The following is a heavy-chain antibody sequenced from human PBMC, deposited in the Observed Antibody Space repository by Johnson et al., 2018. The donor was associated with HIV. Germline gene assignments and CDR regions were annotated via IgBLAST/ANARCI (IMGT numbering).Heavy chain of an antibody. CDR1: GFTFSDYY. J-gene: IGHJ3*02. CDR3: AREGWDLYFSSTSCYVGTGAFDI. Sequence: QVQLVESGGGLVKPGGSLRLSCAASGFTFSDYYMSWIRQAPGKGLERVAVISYDGSNKYYADSVKGRFTISRDYSKNTLYLQMNSLRAEDTAVYYCAREGWDLYFSSTSCYVGTGAFDIWGQGTMVTVSS. CDR2: ISYDGSNK. V-gene: IGHV3-30*03. D-gene: IGHD2-2*01.